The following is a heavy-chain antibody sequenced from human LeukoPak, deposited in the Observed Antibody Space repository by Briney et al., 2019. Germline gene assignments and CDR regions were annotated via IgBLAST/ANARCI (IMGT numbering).Heavy chain of an antibody. V-gene: IGHV3-53*01. CDR1: GFTVSSNY. CDR3: ARGPTPVYSSGWYPFDY. D-gene: IGHD6-19*01. Sequence: GGSLRLSCAASGFTVSSNYMSWVRQAPGKGLEWVSVIYSGGSTYYADSVKGRFTISRDNSKNTLYLQMNSLRAEDTAVYYFARGPTPVYSSGWYPFDYWGQGTLVTVSS. J-gene: IGHJ4*02. CDR2: IYSGGST.